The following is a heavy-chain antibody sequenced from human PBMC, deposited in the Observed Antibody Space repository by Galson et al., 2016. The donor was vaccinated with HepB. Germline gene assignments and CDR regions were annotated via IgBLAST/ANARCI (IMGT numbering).Heavy chain of an antibody. CDR1: GGSISSGDYY. CDR3: ARAPPSSIVRGRSFFDY. J-gene: IGHJ4*02. V-gene: IGHV4-30-4*01. D-gene: IGHD3-10*01. CDR2: INYSGST. Sequence: TLSLTCTVSGGSISSGDYYWTWIRQPPGKGLEWIRYINYSGSTYYNPSLTSRLSILVDMSKNQFSLKLTSVTAADTAVYYCARAPPSSIVRGRSFFDYWGQGTLVTVSS.